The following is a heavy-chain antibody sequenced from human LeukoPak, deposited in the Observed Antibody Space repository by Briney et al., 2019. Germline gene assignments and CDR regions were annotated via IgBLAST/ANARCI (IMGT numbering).Heavy chain of an antibody. CDR2: ISGGGGST. V-gene: IGHV3-23*01. CDR1: AFSFSSYG. D-gene: IGHD6-13*01. Sequence: GGSLRLSCAASAFSFSSYGTAWVRQAPGKGLEWVSSISGGGGSTYYADSVKGRFTISRDNSKNTLYLQMNSLRAEDTAVYFCARASREYSSSWYFDYWGQGTLVTVSS. J-gene: IGHJ4*02. CDR3: ARASREYSSSWYFDY.